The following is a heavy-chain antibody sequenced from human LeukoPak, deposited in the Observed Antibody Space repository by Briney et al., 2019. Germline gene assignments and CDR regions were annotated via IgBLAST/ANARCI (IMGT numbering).Heavy chain of an antibody. CDR1: GGSFSGYY. Sequence: SETLSLTCAVYGGSFSGYYWSWIRQPPGKGLEWIGEINHSGSTNYNPSLKSRVTISVDTSKNQFSLKLSSVTAADTAVYYCARWSTIFGVATVGYYYYMDVWGKGTTVTVSS. V-gene: IGHV4-34*01. CDR3: ARWSTIFGVATVGYYYYMDV. D-gene: IGHD3-3*01. J-gene: IGHJ6*03. CDR2: INHSGST.